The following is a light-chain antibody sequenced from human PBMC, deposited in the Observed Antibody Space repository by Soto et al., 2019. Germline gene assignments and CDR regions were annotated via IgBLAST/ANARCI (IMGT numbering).Light chain of an antibody. Sequence: QAVVTPEPSLTVSPGGTVTLTCGSSTGAVTSGHYPYWFQQRPGQAPRTLISDPSNKHSWTPARFSGSLLGGKPALTLSGAQPEDEAEYYYLLSYSGAPVVFGGGTKLTVL. J-gene: IGLJ2*01. CDR2: DPS. CDR3: LLSYSGAPVV. CDR1: TGAVTSGHY. V-gene: IGLV7-46*01.